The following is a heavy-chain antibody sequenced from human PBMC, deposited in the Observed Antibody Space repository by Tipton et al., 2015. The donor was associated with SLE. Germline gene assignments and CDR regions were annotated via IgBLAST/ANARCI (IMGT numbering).Heavy chain of an antibody. CDR2: ISYDGSNK. CDR3: AFVVTVDY. Sequence: RSLRLSCAASGFTFSSYGMHWVRQAPGKGLEWVAVISYDGSNKYYADSVKGRFTISRDNSKNTLYLQMNSLRAEDTAVYYCAFVVTVDYWGQGTLVTVSS. CDR1: GFTFSSYG. J-gene: IGHJ4*02. D-gene: IGHD3-22*01. V-gene: IGHV3-30*03.